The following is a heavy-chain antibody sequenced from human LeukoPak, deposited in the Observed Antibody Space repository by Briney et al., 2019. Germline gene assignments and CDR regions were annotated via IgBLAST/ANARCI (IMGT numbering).Heavy chain of an antibody. CDR3: ARGPFGVVIC. Sequence: SETLSLTCAVYGGSFSGYYWSWTRQPPGKGLEWIGEINHSGSTNYNPSLKSRVTISVDTSKNQFSLKLSSVTAADTAVYYCARGPFGVVICWGQGTLVTVSS. D-gene: IGHD3-3*01. CDR2: INHSGST. J-gene: IGHJ4*02. CDR1: GGSFSGYY. V-gene: IGHV4-34*01.